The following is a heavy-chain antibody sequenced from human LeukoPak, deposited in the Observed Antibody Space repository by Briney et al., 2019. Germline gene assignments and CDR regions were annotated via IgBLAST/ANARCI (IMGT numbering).Heavy chain of an antibody. V-gene: IGHV3-30-3*01. D-gene: IGHD4-17*01. CDR2: ISYDGSNK. J-gene: IGHJ3*02. Sequence: GGSLRLSCAASGFTFSSYAMHWVRQAPGKGLEWVAVISYDGSNKYYADSVKGRFTISRDNSKNTLYLQMNSLRAEDTAVYYCARAVTTAAFDIWGQGTTVTVSS. CDR1: GFTFSSYA. CDR3: ARAVTTAAFDI.